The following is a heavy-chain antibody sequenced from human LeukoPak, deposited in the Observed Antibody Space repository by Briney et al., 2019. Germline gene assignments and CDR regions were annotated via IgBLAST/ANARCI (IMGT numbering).Heavy chain of an antibody. CDR2: ISYDGSNK. Sequence: GGSLRLSCAASGFTFSSYGMHWVRQAPGKGLEWVAVISYDGSNKYYADSVKGRFTISRDNSKNTLYLQMNSLRAEDTAVYYCAKDTFPWGLDVWGQGTTVTVSS. V-gene: IGHV3-30*18. J-gene: IGHJ6*02. CDR3: AKDTFPWGLDV. D-gene: IGHD2-21*01. CDR1: GFTFSSYG.